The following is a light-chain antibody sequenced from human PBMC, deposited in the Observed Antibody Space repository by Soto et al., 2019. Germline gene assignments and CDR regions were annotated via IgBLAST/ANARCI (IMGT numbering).Light chain of an antibody. CDR1: SGHSSYI. CDR3: ETWDRGV. J-gene: IGLJ2*01. Sequence: QPVLTQSSSASASLGSSVKLTCTLSSGHSSYIIAWHQQQPGKAPRYLMKLEGSGSYNKGSGSPARLSGSSSGADRYLTIPSLQSEDEADYYCETWDRGVFGGGTKVTVL. CDR2: LEGSGSY. V-gene: IGLV4-60*03.